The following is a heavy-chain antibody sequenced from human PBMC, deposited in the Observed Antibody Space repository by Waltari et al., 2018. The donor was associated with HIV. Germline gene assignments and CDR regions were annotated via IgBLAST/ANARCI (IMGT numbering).Heavy chain of an antibody. CDR2: IYYRGST. V-gene: IGHV4-30-4*01. CDR1: GGSISSGDYY. J-gene: IGHJ5*02. Sequence: QVQLQESGPGLVKPSQTLSLTCTVSGGSISSGDYYWSWIRQPPGKGLEWIGYIYYRGSTYYNPSLKSRVTISVDTSKNQFSLKLSSVTAADTAVYYCARGSGPAAPAGLWWFDPWGQGTLVTVSS. D-gene: IGHD2-2*01. CDR3: ARGSGPAAPAGLWWFDP.